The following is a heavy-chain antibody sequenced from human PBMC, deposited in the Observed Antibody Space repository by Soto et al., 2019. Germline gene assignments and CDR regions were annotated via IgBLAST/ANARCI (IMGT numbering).Heavy chain of an antibody. Sequence: EVQLVESGGGLVKPGGSLTLSCAASGFAFRSYNMNWVRQAPGKGLEWVACISSGSSNIYYADSVKGRFTISRDNAKNSLFLQMDSLRAEDSAVYYCATAIVVAATFDFWGQGTLVTVSS. J-gene: IGHJ4*02. CDR3: ATAIVVAATFDF. D-gene: IGHD2-15*01. V-gene: IGHV3-21*01. CDR1: GFAFRSYN. CDR2: ISSGSSNI.